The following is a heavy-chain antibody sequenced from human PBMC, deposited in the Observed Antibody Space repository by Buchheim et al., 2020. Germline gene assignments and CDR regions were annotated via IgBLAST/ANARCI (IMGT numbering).Heavy chain of an antibody. V-gene: IGHV4-4*02. CDR3: ARDRPCSGGSCYSSRWYFDL. Sequence: QVQLQESGPGLVKPSGTLSLTCAVSGGSISSSNWWSWVRQPPGRGLEWIGEIYHSGSTNYNPSLKSRVTISVDKSKNQFYLKLSSVTAADTAVYYCARDRPCSGGSCYSSRWYFDLWGRGTL. CDR1: GGSISSSNW. CDR2: IYHSGST. D-gene: IGHD2-15*01. J-gene: IGHJ2*01.